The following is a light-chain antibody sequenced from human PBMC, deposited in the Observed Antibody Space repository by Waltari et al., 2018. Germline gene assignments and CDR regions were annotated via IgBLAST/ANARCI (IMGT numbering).Light chain of an antibody. CDR2: GTF. Sequence: EIVLTQSPGTLSLSPGEGATLSCRTSQTIRTPYLAWYQQKPGQAPTLLIYGTFSRATGIPDRFTCSGSGTDFSLTISSLDPEDCATYYCQQYDISPLTFGGGTKVEIK. J-gene: IGKJ4*01. CDR3: QQYDISPLT. V-gene: IGKV3-20*01. CDR1: QTIRTPY.